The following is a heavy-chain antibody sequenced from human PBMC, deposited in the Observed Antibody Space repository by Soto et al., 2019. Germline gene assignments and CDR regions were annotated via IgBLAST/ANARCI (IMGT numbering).Heavy chain of an antibody. Sequence: SETLSLTCTVSGGSISSINNHFSNHYCSWIRLSPGKGLEWIGYISNIGTTTNYNPSLKSRVTLSVDTSKNQFSLKLSSVTAADTAVYYCARLGGSYAVPHFDYWGQGTLVTVSS. CDR2: ISNIGTT. CDR1: GGSISSINNHFSNHY. V-gene: IGHV4-59*08. CDR3: ARLGGSYAVPHFDY. J-gene: IGHJ4*02. D-gene: IGHD1-26*01.